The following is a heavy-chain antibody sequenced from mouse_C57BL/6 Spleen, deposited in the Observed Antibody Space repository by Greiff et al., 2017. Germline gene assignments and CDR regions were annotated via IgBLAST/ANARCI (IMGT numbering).Heavy chain of an antibody. V-gene: IGHV1-62-2*01. CDR2: IYPGGGGT. Sequence: VQLQESGAELVKPGASVKLSCKASGYTFTDYRIHWVKQRPGQGLEWIGRIYPGGGGTKYNEKFKGKATLTADKSSSTVYMELSRLTSEDSAVYFCASREYLRDFDYWGQGTTLTVSS. D-gene: IGHD3-1*01. CDR1: GYTFTDYR. J-gene: IGHJ2*01. CDR3: ASREYLRDFDY.